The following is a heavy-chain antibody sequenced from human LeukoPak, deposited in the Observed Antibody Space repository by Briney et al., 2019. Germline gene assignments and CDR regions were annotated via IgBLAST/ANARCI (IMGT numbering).Heavy chain of an antibody. CDR2: IYHTGST. V-gene: IGHV4-38-2*02. J-gene: IGHJ4*02. Sequence: SETLSLTCTVSGYSISSGYYWGWIRQPPAKGLEWIGTIYHTGSTYYTPSLKSRVTISVDTSKNQFSLILSSVTAADTAVYFCARARLSIVRGITNFDYWGQGTVVTVSS. CDR1: GYSISSGYY. CDR3: ARARLSIVRGITNFDY. D-gene: IGHD3-10*01.